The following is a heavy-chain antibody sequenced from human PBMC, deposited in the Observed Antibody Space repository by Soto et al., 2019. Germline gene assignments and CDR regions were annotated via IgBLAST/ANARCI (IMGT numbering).Heavy chain of an antibody. V-gene: IGHV3-33*01. D-gene: IGHD3-22*01. CDR3: ARDRYYGSPGSQPDN. CDR2: IWYDGSNK. CDR1: GFTFSNYG. J-gene: IGHJ4*02. Sequence: GGSLRLSCAASGFTFSNYGMHWVRQAPGKGLEWVAVIWYDGSNKYYADSVKGRFTISRVNSKNTVYLQVNSLRAEDTAVYYCARDRYYGSPGSQPDNWGQGTLVTVSS.